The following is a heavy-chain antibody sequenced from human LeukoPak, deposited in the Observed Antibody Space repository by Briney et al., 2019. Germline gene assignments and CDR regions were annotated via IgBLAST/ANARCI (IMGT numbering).Heavy chain of an antibody. CDR2: IDDSGRST. CDR3: ARVLGVTTGYNAIDV. D-gene: IGHD3-9*01. J-gene: IGHJ3*01. V-gene: IGHV3-74*01. Sequence: GGSLRLSCAASGFTFSSHWMNWVRQSPGKGLVWVSRIDDSGRSTVYADSVKGRFTISRDNARNTLDLQMTSLRVEDTAVYYCARVLGVTTGYNAIDVWGQGTMVTVSS. CDR1: GFTFSSHW.